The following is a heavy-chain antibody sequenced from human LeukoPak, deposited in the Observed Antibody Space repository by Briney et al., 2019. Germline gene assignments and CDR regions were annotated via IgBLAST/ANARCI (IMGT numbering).Heavy chain of an antibody. CDR2: ISGSGGST. J-gene: IGHJ6*02. CDR3: AKSGYYDSSGYYYYGMDV. CDR1: GFTFSSYA. Sequence: HPGGSLRLSCAASGFTFSSYALSWVRQAPGKGLEWVSAISGSGGSTYYADSVKGRFTISRDNSKNTLYLQMNSLRAEDTAVYYCAKSGYYDSSGYYYYGMDVWGQGTTVTVSS. V-gene: IGHV3-23*01. D-gene: IGHD3-22*01.